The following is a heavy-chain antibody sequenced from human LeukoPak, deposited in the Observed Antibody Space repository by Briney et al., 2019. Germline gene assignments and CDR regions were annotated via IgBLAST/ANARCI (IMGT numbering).Heavy chain of an antibody. CDR1: GGSISSYY. V-gene: IGHV4-59*08. CDR2: ISDIGSI. CDR3: AGHHPRNTVDF. D-gene: IGHD2/OR15-2a*01. J-gene: IGHJ4*02. Sequence: PSETLSLTCTVSGGSISSYYWGWIRQPPGKGLEWIAYISDIGSINYNPSPKSRVTISLDTSKNQFSLKLSSVTAADTAVYYCAGHHPRNTVDFWGQGTLVTVSS.